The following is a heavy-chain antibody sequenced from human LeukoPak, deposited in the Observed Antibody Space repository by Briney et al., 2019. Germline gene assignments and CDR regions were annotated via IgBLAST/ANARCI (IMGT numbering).Heavy chain of an antibody. V-gene: IGHV4-59*01. CDR2: IYYSGST. J-gene: IGHJ4*02. CDR3: AREAYGSGSYPY. Sequence: PSETLSLTCTVSGGSISSYYWSWIRQPPGKGLEWIGYIYYSGSTDYNPPLKSRVTISVDTSKNQFSLKLSSVTAADTAVYYCAREAYGSGSYPYWGQGTLVTVSS. D-gene: IGHD3-10*01. CDR1: GGSISSYY.